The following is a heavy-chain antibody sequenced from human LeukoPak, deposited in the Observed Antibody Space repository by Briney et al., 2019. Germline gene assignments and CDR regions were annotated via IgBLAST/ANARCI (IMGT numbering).Heavy chain of an antibody. D-gene: IGHD5-12*01. Sequence: ASVKVSCKASGYSFSCYYMNWVRQAPGQGLEWMGWINPDSGGTNYARNFQGRVTMTRDTSISTAYMELGSLRSDDTAVYYCARALPDSQAYSGYVTKPYHFDSWGQGTLVTVSS. CDR2: INPDSGGT. V-gene: IGHV1-2*02. CDR3: ARALPDSQAYSGYVTKPYHFDS. CDR1: GYSFSCYY. J-gene: IGHJ4*02.